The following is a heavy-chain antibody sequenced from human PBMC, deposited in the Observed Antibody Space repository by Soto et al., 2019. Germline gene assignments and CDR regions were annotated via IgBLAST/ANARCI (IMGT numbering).Heavy chain of an antibody. J-gene: IGHJ4*02. D-gene: IGHD4-17*01. CDR2: ISYDGSNK. V-gene: IGHV3-30-3*01. CDR1: GFTFSSYA. Sequence: QVQLVESGGGVVQPERSLRLSCAASGFTFSSYAMHWFRQAPGKGLEWVAVISYDGSNKYYADSVKGRFTISRDNSKNTLYLQMNSLRAEVTAVYYCARDLQTIRTVTTDYWGQGTLVTVSS. CDR3: ARDLQTIRTVTTDY.